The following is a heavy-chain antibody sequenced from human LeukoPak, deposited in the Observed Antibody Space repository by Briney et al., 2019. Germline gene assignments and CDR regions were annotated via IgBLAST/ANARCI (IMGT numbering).Heavy chain of an antibody. V-gene: IGHV3-30*18. J-gene: IGHJ4*02. CDR3: AKDRAGYCSGGSCYRSDY. D-gene: IGHD2-15*01. Sequence: GGSLRLSCAASGFTFSSYGMHWVRQAPGKGLEWVAVISYDGSNKYYADSVKGRFTISRDNSKNTLHLQMNSLRAEDTAVYYCAKDRAGYCSGGSCYRSDYWGQGTLVTVSS. CDR1: GFTFSSYG. CDR2: ISYDGSNK.